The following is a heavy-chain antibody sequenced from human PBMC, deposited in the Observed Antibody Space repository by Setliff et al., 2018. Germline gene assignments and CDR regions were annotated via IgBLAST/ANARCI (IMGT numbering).Heavy chain of an antibody. V-gene: IGHV4-39*01. CDR1: GGSISSGSDY. CDR3: ASTPGYSSAGYFQH. D-gene: IGHD6-19*01. CDR2: VYHSGGT. J-gene: IGHJ1*01. Sequence: PSETLSLTCTVSGGSISSGSDYWAWIRQPPGKGPEWLGTVYHSGGTYYNPSLKSRVTMSVDTSKNLFSLKLNSVTAADTAVYYCASTPGYSSAGYFQHWGQGTLVTVSS.